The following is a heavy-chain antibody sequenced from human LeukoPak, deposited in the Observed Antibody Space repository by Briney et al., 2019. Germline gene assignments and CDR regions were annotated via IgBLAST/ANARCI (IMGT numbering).Heavy chain of an antibody. CDR3: AKEITVTNAMDY. CDR1: GFTVSSNY. V-gene: IGHV3-53*01. Sequence: GGSLRLSCAASGFTVSSNYMSWVRQAPGKGLEWVSVIYSGGSIYYADSVKGRFTISRDNSKNTLYLQMNSLRAEDTAVYYCAKEITVTNAMDYWGQGTLVSVSS. CDR2: IYSGGSI. J-gene: IGHJ4*02. D-gene: IGHD4-17*01.